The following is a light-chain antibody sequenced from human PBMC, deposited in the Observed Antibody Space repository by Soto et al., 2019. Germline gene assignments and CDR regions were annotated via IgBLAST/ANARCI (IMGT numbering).Light chain of an antibody. CDR1: QSVSSN. CDR2: GAS. V-gene: IGKV3-15*01. CDR3: QQYGSSGT. J-gene: IGKJ1*01. Sequence: EIVLTQSPAVPSGSQGERSTLSCRASQSVSSNLAWYQQKPGQAPRLLIYGASTRATGIPARFSGSGSGTEFTLTISRLEPEDFAVYYCQQYGSSGTFGQGTKVDIK.